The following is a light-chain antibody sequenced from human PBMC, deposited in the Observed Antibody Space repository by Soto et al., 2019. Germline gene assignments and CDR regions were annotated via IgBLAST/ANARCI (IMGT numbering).Light chain of an antibody. J-gene: IGLJ3*02. Sequence: QSVLTQPPSVSGAPGQRVTISCTGSASNFGAGYDVHWYQQIPGTAPKLLIYSNNQRPSGVPDRFSGSKSGTSASLAISGLRSEDEADYYCAAWDDSLSGRVFGGGTKLTVL. CDR2: SNN. CDR1: ASNFGAGYD. V-gene: IGLV1-40*01. CDR3: AAWDDSLSGRV.